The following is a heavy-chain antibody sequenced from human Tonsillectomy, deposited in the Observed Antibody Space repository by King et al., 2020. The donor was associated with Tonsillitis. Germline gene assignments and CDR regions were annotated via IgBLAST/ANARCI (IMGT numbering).Heavy chain of an antibody. V-gene: IGHV3-23*04. D-gene: IGHD1-26*01. CDR3: ANSITGGYGIGDY. J-gene: IGHJ4*02. CDR1: GFTVSTSA. CDR2: ISDIGDTT. Sequence: VQLVESGGGLVQSGGSLRLSCAASGFTVSTSAMTWVRQAPGKGLEWVSSISDIGDTTYYADSVQGRFTISRDKSKNTLYLQMNSLKVEDTAVYYCANSITGGYGIGDYRGQGTLVTNSS.